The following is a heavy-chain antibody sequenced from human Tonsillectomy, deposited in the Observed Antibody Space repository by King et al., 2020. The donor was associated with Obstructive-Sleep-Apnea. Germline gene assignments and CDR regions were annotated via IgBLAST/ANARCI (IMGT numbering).Heavy chain of an antibody. J-gene: IGHJ6*02. CDR3: ARDVSGDLYYYYYGMDV. D-gene: IGHD4-17*01. V-gene: IGHV3-30*04. Sequence: QVQLVESGGGVVQPGRSLRLSCAASGFTLRSYVMHWVRQAPGKGLEWVAVISYDGSNKYQADSVKGRFTISRDNSKNTLYLQINSLRTEDTAVYYCARDVSGDLYYYYYGMDVWDQGTTVTVSS. CDR1: GFTLRSYV. CDR2: ISYDGSNK.